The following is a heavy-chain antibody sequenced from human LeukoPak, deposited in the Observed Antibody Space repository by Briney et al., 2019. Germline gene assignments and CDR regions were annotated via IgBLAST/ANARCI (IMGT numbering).Heavy chain of an antibody. D-gene: IGHD3-3*01. CDR2: IYSGGST. V-gene: IGHV3-53*01. CDR3: ARNPYYDFWIGAIGWFGP. CDR1: GFTVSSNY. J-gene: IGHJ5*02. Sequence: GGSLRLSCAASGFTVSSNYMSWVRQAPGKGLEWVSVIYSGGSTYYADSVKGRFTISRDNSKNTLYLQMNSLRAEDTAVYYCARNPYYDFWIGAIGWFGPWGQGTLVTVSS.